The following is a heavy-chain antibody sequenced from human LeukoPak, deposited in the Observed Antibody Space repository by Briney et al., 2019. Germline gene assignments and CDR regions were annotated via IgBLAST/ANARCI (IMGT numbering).Heavy chain of an antibody. D-gene: IGHD4-11*01. V-gene: IGHV1-2*03. CDR1: GYTFTAYY. CDR2: INPNSGST. J-gene: IGHJ6*03. Sequence: LGASVKVSCKASGYTFTAYYIHWVRQAPGQGLEWMGWINPNSGSTNYAQKFQGRATMTRYTSISTAYMELSSLRSEDTAVYYCARGAIDYSNTYYYYMDVWGKGTTVTVSS. CDR3: ARGAIDYSNTYYYYMDV.